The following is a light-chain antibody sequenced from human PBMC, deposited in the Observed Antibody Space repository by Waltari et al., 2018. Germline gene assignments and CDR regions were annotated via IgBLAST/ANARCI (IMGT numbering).Light chain of an antibody. Sequence: IVLTQSPGTLSLSPGERATLSCRASQSVSKYLAWYQQKPGQAPRLLIYDASTRATGIPDRFSGSGWGTDFSPTISRLEPEDFAVYDCQKYGTLPATFGQGTKVQ. CDR1: QSVSKY. CDR3: QKYGTLPAT. CDR2: DAS. V-gene: IGKV3-20*01. J-gene: IGKJ1*01.